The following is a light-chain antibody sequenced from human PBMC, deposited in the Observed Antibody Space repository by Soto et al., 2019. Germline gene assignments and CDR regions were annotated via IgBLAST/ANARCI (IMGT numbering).Light chain of an antibody. CDR1: QSISRW. J-gene: IGKJ1*01. V-gene: IGKV1-5*01. CDR3: QQYNGYSTWT. CDR2: DAT. Sequence: DIQMTQSPSTLSASVGDRVTITCRASQSISRWLAWYQQKPGKAPKVLIWDATSLQRGVPSRFSGSGSGTEFTLTISSLQPDDFAPYYCQQYNGYSTWTFGQGTKVEIK.